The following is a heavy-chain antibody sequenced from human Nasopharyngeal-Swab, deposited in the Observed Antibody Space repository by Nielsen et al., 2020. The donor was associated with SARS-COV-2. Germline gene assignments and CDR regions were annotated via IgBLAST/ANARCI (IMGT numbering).Heavy chain of an antibody. V-gene: IGHV1-3*01. D-gene: IGHD6-19*01. CDR1: GYTLSNYA. CDR2: INAGKGNT. Sequence: ASVKVSCKASGYTLSNYAMYWVRQAPGQRPGFMGWINAGKGNTIYSQRFQGRVRISRDTSANTVYMELNRLRSEDTAVYYCARVPAVAASRIDYWGQGTLVTVSS. CDR3: ARVPAVAASRIDY. J-gene: IGHJ4*02.